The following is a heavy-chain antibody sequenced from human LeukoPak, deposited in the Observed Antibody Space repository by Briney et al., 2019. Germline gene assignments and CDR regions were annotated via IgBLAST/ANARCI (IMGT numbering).Heavy chain of an antibody. CDR1: GYTLTELS. CDR2: FDPEDGET. J-gene: IGHJ4*02. D-gene: IGHD4-17*01. CDR3: ATPSDYGDSKFFDY. V-gene: IGHV1-24*01. Sequence: GASVKVSCKVSGYTLTELSMHWVRLAPGKGLEWMGGFDPEDGETIYAQKFQGRVTMTEDTSTDTAYMELSSLRSEDTAVYYCATPSDYGDSKFFDYWGQGTLVTVSS.